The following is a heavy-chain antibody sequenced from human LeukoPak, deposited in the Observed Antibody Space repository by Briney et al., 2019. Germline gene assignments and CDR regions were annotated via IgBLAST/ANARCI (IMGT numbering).Heavy chain of an antibody. D-gene: IGHD3-10*01. J-gene: IGHJ4*02. CDR3: VTEAEGVPFL. V-gene: IGHV1-24*01. CDR2: FDPEDGEV. Sequence: VASVKVSCKVSGYTPTELSMLWVRQGPGKGLEWMGGFDPEDGEVIYAQKFRGRITMNEDTSTDTAYMVLSSLRSDDTAVYYCVTEAEGVPFLWGQGTQVTVSS. CDR1: GYTPTELS.